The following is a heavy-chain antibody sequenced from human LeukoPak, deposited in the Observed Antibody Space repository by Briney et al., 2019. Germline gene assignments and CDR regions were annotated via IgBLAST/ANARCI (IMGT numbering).Heavy chain of an antibody. V-gene: IGHV1-69*04. CDR2: IIPILGIA. CDR3: ASARGYSYGYSILAFDY. D-gene: IGHD5-18*01. J-gene: IGHJ4*02. Sequence: ASVKVSCKASGGTFSSYAISWVRQAPGQGLEWMGRIIPILGIANYAQKFQGRVTITADKSTSTAYMELSSLRSEDTAVYYCASARGYSYGYSILAFDYWGQGTLVTVSS. CDR1: GGTFSSYA.